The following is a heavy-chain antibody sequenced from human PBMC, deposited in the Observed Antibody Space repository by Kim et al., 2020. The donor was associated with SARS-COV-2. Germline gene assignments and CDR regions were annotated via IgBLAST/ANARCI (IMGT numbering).Heavy chain of an antibody. CDR1: GYSFTSYW. CDR3: AGGGSGSYFD. CDR2: IDPSDSYT. D-gene: IGHD1-26*01. Sequence: GESLKISCKGSGYSFTSYWISWVRQMPGKGLEWMGRIDPSDSYTNYSPSFQGHVTISADKSISTAYLQWSSLKASDTAMYYCAGGGSGSYFDWGQGTLVTVSS. V-gene: IGHV5-10-1*01. J-gene: IGHJ4*02.